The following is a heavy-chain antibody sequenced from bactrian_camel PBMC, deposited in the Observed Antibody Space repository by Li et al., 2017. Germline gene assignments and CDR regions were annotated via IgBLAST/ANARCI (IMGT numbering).Heavy chain of an antibody. CDR2: ADADRRT. Sequence: QVQLVESGGGSVQAGGSLILSCTFSGVTYSRRCMAWFRQVPGKGREAVAAADADRRTIYGDFVEGRFTIDRDNARNMVYLQMNSLQFEDTAVYYCATLNNYGGSFGDWGQGTQVTVS. CDR3: ATLNNYGGSFGD. J-gene: IGHJ4*01. CDR1: GVTYSRRC. D-gene: IGHD3*01. V-gene: IGHV3S9*01.